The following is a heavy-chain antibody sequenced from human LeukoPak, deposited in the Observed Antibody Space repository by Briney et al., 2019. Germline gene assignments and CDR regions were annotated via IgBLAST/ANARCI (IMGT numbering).Heavy chain of an antibody. CDR1: GGSISSYY. J-gene: IGHJ4*02. CDR3: GRGPPPAAFFDY. CDR2: IYTSGST. V-gene: IGHV4-4*09. Sequence: ASETLSLTCTVSGGSISSYYWSWIRQPPGKGLEWIGYIYTSGSTNYNPSLKSRVTISVDTSKNQFSLKLSSVAAADTAVYYCGRGPPPAAFFDYWGQGTLVTVSS.